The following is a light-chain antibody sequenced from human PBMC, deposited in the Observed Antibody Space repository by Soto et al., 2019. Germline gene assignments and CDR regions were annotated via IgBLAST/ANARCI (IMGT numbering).Light chain of an antibody. V-gene: IGKV3-20*01. J-gene: IGKJ1*01. Sequence: SVLTQSPGTLSLSPGERATLSCRASQSISSSYLAWYQQKPGQAPRLLIYGASYRATAIPDRFSGSGSGTDFTLNISRLEPEDFAVYYCQQYGSSGTFGQGTKVDIX. CDR2: GAS. CDR3: QQYGSSGT. CDR1: QSISSSY.